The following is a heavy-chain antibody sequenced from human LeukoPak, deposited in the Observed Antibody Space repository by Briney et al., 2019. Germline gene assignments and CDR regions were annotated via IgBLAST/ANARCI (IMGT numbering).Heavy chain of an antibody. CDR2: ISYDGSNK. CDR1: GFTFSSYA. V-gene: IGHV3-30*04. Sequence: GGSLRLSCAASGFTFSSYAMHWVRQAPGKGLEWVAVISYDGSNKYYADSVKGRFTISRDNSKNTLYLQMNSLRAEDTAVYYCARDITSPERDITRNDYWGQGTLVTVSS. J-gene: IGHJ4*02. D-gene: IGHD1-14*01. CDR3: ARDITSPERDITRNDY.